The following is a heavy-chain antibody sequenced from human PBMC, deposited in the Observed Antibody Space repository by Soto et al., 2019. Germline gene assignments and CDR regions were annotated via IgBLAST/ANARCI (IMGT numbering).Heavy chain of an antibody. D-gene: IGHD5-18*01. V-gene: IGHV4-59*01. CDR3: ARDNGYSYGYTLDH. J-gene: IGHJ4*02. CDR1: GGSISSYY. Sequence: SETLSLTCTVSGGSISSYYWSWIRQPPGKGLEWIGYIYYSGSTNYNPSLKSRVTISVDTSKNQFSLKLSSATAADTAVYYCARDNGYSYGYTLDHWGQGTLVTVSS. CDR2: IYYSGST.